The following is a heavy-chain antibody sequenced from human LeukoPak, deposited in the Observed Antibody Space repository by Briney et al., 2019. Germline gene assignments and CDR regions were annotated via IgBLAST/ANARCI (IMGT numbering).Heavy chain of an antibody. J-gene: IGHJ4*02. D-gene: IGHD1-26*01. CDR1: GFTFSSYA. V-gene: IGHV3-64*01. CDR3: ARGSYSGSQAPFDY. CDR2: ISSNGGST. Sequence: GGSLRLSCAASGFTFSSYAMHWVRQAPGKGLKYVSAISSNGGSTYYANSVKGRFTISRDNSKNTLYLQMGSLRAEDMAVYYCARGSYSGSQAPFDYWGQGTLVTVSS.